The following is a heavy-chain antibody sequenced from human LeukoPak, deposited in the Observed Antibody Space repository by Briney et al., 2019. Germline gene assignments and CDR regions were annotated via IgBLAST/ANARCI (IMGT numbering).Heavy chain of an antibody. CDR3: ARLSSEYSSSSLDY. D-gene: IGHD6-6*01. Sequence: SETLSLTCTVSGGSISSSSYYWGWIRQPTGKGLEWIGSIYYSGSTYYNPSLKSRVTISVDTSKNQFSLKLSSVTAADTAVYYCARLSSEYSSSSLDYWGQGTLVTVSS. V-gene: IGHV4-39*07. CDR1: GGSISSSSYY. J-gene: IGHJ4*02. CDR2: IYYSGST.